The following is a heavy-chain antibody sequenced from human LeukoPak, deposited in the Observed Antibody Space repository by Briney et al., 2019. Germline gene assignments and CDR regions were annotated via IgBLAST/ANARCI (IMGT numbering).Heavy chain of an antibody. D-gene: IGHD5-24*01. CDR1: GGSISSGGYY. J-gene: IGHJ3*02. CDR2: IYYSGST. V-gene: IGHV4-61*08. Sequence: KASETLSLTCTVSGGSISSGGYYWSWIRQPPGKGLEWIGYIYYSGSTNYNPSLKSRVTISVDTSKNQFSLKLSSVTAADTAVYYCARKVEMALDDAFDIWGQGTMVTVSS. CDR3: ARKVEMALDDAFDI.